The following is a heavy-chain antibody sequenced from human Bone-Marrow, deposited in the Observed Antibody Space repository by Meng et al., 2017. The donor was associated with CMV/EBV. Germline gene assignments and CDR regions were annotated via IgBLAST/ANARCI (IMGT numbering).Heavy chain of an antibody. J-gene: IGHJ4*02. V-gene: IGHV4-34*01. CDR2: INHSGST. D-gene: IGHD6-13*01. Sequence: SETLSLTCAVYGWSFSGYYWSWIRQPPGKGLEWIGEINHSGSTNYNPSPKSGVTISANTSKNHFSLKLTSVTAADTAVYYCARRKGSSSWRDYWGQGTLVTVSS. CDR1: GWSFSGYY. CDR3: ARRKGSSSWRDY.